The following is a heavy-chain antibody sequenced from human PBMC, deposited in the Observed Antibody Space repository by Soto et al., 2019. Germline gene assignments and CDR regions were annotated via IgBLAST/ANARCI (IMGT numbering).Heavy chain of an antibody. J-gene: IGHJ4*02. CDR3: SKDPTELYGDCFIDC. V-gene: IGHV3-23*01. D-gene: IGHD4-17*01. CDR2: ISGSGGST. Sequence: GSLRLSCAASGFTFSSYALSWVRQAPEKGLEWVSAISGSGGSTYYADSVKGRFTISRDNSKNTLYLQMNSLRAEDTAVYYCSKDPTELYGDCFIDCWGQGTLVTVSS. CDR1: GFTFSSYA.